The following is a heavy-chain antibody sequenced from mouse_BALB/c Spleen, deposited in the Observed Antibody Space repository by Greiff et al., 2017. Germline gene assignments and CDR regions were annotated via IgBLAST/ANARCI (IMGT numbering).Heavy chain of an antibody. CDR1: GFTFSSYG. V-gene: IGHV5-6-3*01. CDR3: ARDEDFAY. J-gene: IGHJ3*01. Sequence: DVHLVESGGGLVQPGGSLKLSCAASGFTFSSYGMSWVRQTPDKRLELVATINSNGGSTYYPDSVKGRFTISRDNAKNTLYLQMSSLKSEDTAMYYCARDEDFAYWGQGTLVTVSA. CDR2: INSNGGST.